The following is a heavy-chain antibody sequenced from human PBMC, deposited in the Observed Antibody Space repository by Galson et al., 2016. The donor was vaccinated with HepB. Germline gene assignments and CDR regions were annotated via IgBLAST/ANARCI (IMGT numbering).Heavy chain of an antibody. CDR3: ARGGPGYSYGTFYFDY. V-gene: IGHV3-48*03. J-gene: IGHJ4*02. Sequence: SLRLSCAVSGFTFSDYEMNWVRQAPGRGLEWVSYISSSGRTVYYADSVEGRVTISRDNAKNSLYLQMNSLRAEDTAVYYCARGGPGYSYGTFYFDYWGQGTLVTVSS. CDR1: GFTFSDYE. D-gene: IGHD5-18*01. CDR2: ISSSGRTV.